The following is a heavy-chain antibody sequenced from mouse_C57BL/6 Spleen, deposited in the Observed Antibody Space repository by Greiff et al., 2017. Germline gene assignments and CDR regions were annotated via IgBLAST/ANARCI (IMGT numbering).Heavy chain of an antibody. CDR3: ARREGYILVPFDY. Sequence: EVKLMESGGDLVKPGGSLKLSCAASGFTFSSYGMSWVRQTPDKRLEWVATIRSGGSYTYYPDSVKGRFTISRDNAKNTLYLQMSSLKSQDTAMYYCARREGYILVPFDYWGQGTTLTVSS. J-gene: IGHJ2*01. V-gene: IGHV5-6*02. CDR1: GFTFSSYG. CDR2: IRSGGSYT. D-gene: IGHD3-1*01.